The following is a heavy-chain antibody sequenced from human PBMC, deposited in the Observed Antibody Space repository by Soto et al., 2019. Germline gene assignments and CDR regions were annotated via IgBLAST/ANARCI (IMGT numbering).Heavy chain of an antibody. V-gene: IGHV2-5*02. CDR3: PPARPPYDYSGMDV. J-gene: IGHJ6*02. CDR1: WFSLSTSGVG. Sequence: HITLKESGPTLVKPTQTLTLTCTFFWFSLSTSGVGVGWIRQPPGKALEWLALIYCVAGKRYSPSLKSRLTITKDDSKNQVVLTMTTMDPVDTATYYCPPARPPYDYSGMDVWGQGTTVTVSS. CDR2: IYCVAGK.